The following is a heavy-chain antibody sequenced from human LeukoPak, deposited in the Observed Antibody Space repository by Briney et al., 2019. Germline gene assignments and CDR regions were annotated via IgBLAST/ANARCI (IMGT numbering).Heavy chain of an antibody. CDR3: VSQQVVPL. J-gene: IGHJ4*02. Sequence: ASVTVSCKASGYTFTVYYMHWVRQAPGQGSEWMGWLNPNNGGTNYAQKFQGRVTMARDTSISTAYMELSSLRSDDTAVYYCVSQQVVPLWGQGTLVTVAS. CDR2: LNPNNGGT. CDR1: GYTFTVYY. D-gene: IGHD6-13*01. V-gene: IGHV1-2*02.